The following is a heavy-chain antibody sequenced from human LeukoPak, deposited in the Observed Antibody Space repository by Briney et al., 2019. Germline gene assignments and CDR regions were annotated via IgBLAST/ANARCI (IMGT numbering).Heavy chain of an antibody. CDR3: ARTYYYDSPQFENYYGMDV. Sequence: GASVKVSCKASGGTFSSYAISWVRQAPGQGLEWMGWISAYNGNTNYAQKLPGRVTMTTDTSTSTAYMELRSLRSDDTAVYYCARTYYYDSPQFENYYGMDVWGQGTTVTVSS. V-gene: IGHV1-18*01. CDR2: ISAYNGNT. D-gene: IGHD3-22*01. CDR1: GGTFSSYA. J-gene: IGHJ6*02.